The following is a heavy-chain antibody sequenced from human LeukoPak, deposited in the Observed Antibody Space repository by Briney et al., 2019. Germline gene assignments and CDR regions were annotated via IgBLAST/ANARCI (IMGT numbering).Heavy chain of an antibody. CDR1: EYTLTELY. J-gene: IGHJ5*02. V-gene: IGHV1-24*01. Sequence: RSSVKVTRLVFEYTLTELYLLWVRLAPGKGVEWMGGFDPEDGVTIYEQKFQGRVTMTEDTSTDTAYMELRSLRSEDTAVYYCATPRYCSGGSSSHWFDPWGQGTLVTVSS. CDR2: FDPEDGVT. CDR3: ATPRYCSGGSSSHWFDP. D-gene: IGHD2-15*01.